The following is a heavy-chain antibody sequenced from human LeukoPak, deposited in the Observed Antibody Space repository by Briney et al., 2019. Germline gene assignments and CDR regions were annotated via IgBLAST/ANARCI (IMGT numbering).Heavy chain of an antibody. CDR2: VIHSDFNKANGDIT. D-gene: IGHD3-3*01. CDR1: GASISKDY. Sequence: PSETLSLTCTVSGASISKDYWAWIRQPPGKGLEWIGYVIHSDFNKANGDITNYNPSLKSRVTMSVDTSKNQFSLKLSSVTAADTAVYYCARGLRTIFGVVKASGAFDIWGQGTMVTVSS. J-gene: IGHJ3*02. V-gene: IGHV4-59*12. CDR3: ARGLRTIFGVVKASGAFDI.